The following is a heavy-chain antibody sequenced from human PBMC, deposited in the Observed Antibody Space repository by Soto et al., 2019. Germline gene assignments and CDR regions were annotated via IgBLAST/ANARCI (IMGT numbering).Heavy chain of an antibody. V-gene: IGHV5-10-1*01. CDR3: ASPLGYSSGWYLTMDV. D-gene: IGHD6-19*01. CDR2: IDPSDSYT. J-gene: IGHJ6*02. Sequence: GESLKISCKGSGYSFTSYWISWVRQMPGKGLEWMGRIDPSDSYTNYSPSFQGHVTISADKSISTAYLQWSSLKASDTAMYYCASPLGYSSGWYLTMDVWGQGTTVTVS. CDR1: GYSFTSYW.